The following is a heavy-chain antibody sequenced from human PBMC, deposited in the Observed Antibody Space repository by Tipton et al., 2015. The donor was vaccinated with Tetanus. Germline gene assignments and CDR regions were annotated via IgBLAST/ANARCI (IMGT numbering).Heavy chain of an antibody. CDR3: ARVDDSVWGSPFDP. CDR1: GGSVRSGSYS. V-gene: IGHV4-61*01. CDR2: VSYSGRT. J-gene: IGHJ5*02. Sequence: TLSLTCTVSGGSVRSGSYSWNWIRQPPGKGLEWLAYVSYSGRTNSNYFLKSRITVSQDTSKNQFSLRLTSVTAADTAVYYCARVDDSVWGSPFDPWGQGVLVTVSS. D-gene: IGHD3-16*01.